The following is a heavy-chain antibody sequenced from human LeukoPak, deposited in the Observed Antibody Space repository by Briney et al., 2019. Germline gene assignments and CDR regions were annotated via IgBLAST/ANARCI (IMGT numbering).Heavy chain of an antibody. J-gene: IGHJ4*02. V-gene: IGHV4-34*01. D-gene: IGHD7-27*01. Sequence: PSETLSLTCAVYGGSFSGYYWSWIRQPPGKGLEWIGEINHSGSTNYNPSLKSRVTISIDTSKNQFSLKLSSVTAADTAVYYCARWGQTRNFDYWGQGTLVTVSS. CDR1: GGSFSGYY. CDR3: ARWGQTRNFDY. CDR2: INHSGST.